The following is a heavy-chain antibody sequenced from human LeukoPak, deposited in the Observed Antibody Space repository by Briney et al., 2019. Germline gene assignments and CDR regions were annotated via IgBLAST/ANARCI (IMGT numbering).Heavy chain of an antibody. J-gene: IGHJ3*02. D-gene: IGHD2-15*01. CDR3: ARLLPVCSGGSCYSGAFDI. Sequence: GESLKISCKGSGYSFTSYWIGWVRQMPGKGLEWMGIIYPGDSDTRYSPSFQGQVTISADKSISTAYLQWSSLKASDTAMYYCARLLPVCSGGSCYSGAFDIWGQGTMVTVSS. CDR1: GYSFTSYW. V-gene: IGHV5-51*01. CDR2: IYPGDSDT.